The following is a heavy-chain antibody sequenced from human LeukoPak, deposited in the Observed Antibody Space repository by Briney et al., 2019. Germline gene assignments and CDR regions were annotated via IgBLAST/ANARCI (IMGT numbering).Heavy chain of an antibody. D-gene: IGHD2-15*01. J-gene: IGHJ4*02. CDR2: ISGYNGNT. CDR1: GYIFTNFG. CDR3: ASSSGGSYNFDY. Sequence: ASVKVSCKASGYIFTNFGISWVRQARGQGLEWMGWISGYNGNTKYVQKFQGRVTMTRDTSTSTVYMELSSLRSEDTAVYYCASSSGGSYNFDYWGQGTLVTVSS. V-gene: IGHV1-18*01.